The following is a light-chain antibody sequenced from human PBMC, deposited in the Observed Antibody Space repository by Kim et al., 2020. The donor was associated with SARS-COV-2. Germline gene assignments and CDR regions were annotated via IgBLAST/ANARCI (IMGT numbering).Light chain of an antibody. Sequence: DIVMTQSPDSLAVSLGERATINCKSSQSVLYSSNNKSYLAWYQQKPGQPPKLLIYWASTRESGVPDRFSGSGSGTDFTLTISSLQAEAVAVYYCQQYYSTPWTFGQGTKVDIK. J-gene: IGKJ1*01. CDR3: QQYYSTPWT. V-gene: IGKV4-1*01. CDR1: QSVLYSSNNKSY. CDR2: WAS.